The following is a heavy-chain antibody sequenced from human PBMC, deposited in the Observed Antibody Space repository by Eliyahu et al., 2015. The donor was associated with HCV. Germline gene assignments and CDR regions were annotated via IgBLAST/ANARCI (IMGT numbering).Heavy chain of an antibody. CDR2: ISSSSSYI. CDR3: ARVLSSGYGDFDY. CDR1: GFTFSSYS. Sequence: EVQLVXSGGGLVKPGGSLRLSXAASGFTFSSYSMNWVRQAPGKGLEWVSSISSSSSYIYYADSVKGRFTISRDNAKNSLYLQMNSLRAEDTAVYYCARVLSSGYGDFDYWGQGTLVTVSS. V-gene: IGHV3-21*01. J-gene: IGHJ4*02. D-gene: IGHD5-12*01.